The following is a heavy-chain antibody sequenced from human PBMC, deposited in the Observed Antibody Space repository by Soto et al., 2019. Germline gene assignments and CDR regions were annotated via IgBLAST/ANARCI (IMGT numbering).Heavy chain of an antibody. J-gene: IGHJ6*03. V-gene: IGHV4-34*01. CDR2: INHSGST. D-gene: IGHD3-10*01. CDR1: GGSFSGYY. CDR3: ARGGKLPRYYYYYMDV. Sequence: SETLSLTCAVYGGSFSGYYWSWIRQPPGKGLEWIGEINHSGSTNYNPSLKSRVTISVDTSKNQFSLKLSSVTAADTAVYYCARGGKLPRYYYYYMDVWGKGTTVTVSS.